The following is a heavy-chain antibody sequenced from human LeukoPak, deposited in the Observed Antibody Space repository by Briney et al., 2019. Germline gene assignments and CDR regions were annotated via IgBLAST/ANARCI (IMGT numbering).Heavy chain of an antibody. CDR1: GFTFSNYD. D-gene: IGHD1-7*01. V-gene: IGHV3-13*01. J-gene: IGHJ4*02. CDR2: IGTAADT. CDR3: ARGPIVGITETKGYFDY. Sequence: GGSLTLSCAASGFTFSNYDMYWIRQATGRGLELESSIGTAADTYYPGSVKGRFTISREIAKNSLYLQMNSLRAGDTAVYYCARGPIVGITETKGYFDYWGQGILVTVSS.